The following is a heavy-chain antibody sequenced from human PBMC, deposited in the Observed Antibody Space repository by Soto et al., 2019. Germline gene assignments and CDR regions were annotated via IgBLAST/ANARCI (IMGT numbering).Heavy chain of an antibody. D-gene: IGHD2-2*01. CDR3: AKEYCARTSCNVDH. Sequence: EVQLLESGGGLVQPGGSLRLSCAASGFTFSNYAMSWVRQAPGKGLEWVSAISGSGASTYYADSVKGRFTISRDNSKNTLYLQKNSLRAEDTAVYYCAKEYCARTSCNVDHWGQGTLVTVSS. CDR2: ISGSGAST. CDR1: GFTFSNYA. J-gene: IGHJ4*02. V-gene: IGHV3-23*01.